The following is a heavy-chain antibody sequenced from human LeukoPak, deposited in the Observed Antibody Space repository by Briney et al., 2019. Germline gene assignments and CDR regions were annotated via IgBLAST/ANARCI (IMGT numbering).Heavy chain of an antibody. CDR1: RYTFSSYA. CDR2: ISGRGTDT. J-gene: IGHJ4*02. V-gene: IGHV3-23*01. CDR3: AKGAFPTAMVTPYFDY. Sequence: GGSLRLSCAGSRYTFSSYAMSWVRQAPGKGLQWVSTISGRGTDTYYADSVKGRFIISRDNSNSTLSLQMSSLRAEDTAVYYCAKGAFPTAMVTPYFDYWGQGALVTVSS. D-gene: IGHD5-18*01.